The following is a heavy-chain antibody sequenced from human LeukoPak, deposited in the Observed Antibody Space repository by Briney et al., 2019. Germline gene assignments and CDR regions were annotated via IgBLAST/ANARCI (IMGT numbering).Heavy chain of an antibody. D-gene: IGHD2-2*01. V-gene: IGHV1-2*02. CDR3: AREGHASVGSTSCYDY. Sequence: GASVKVSCKVSGYTFTGFYIHWVRQAPGQGLEWMGWINPNSGGTEYAQRFQGRVTMTRDTSISTAYMELNSLRSDDTAVYYCAREGHASVGSTSCYDYWGQGSLVTVSS. CDR1: GYTFTGFY. J-gene: IGHJ4*02. CDR2: INPNSGGT.